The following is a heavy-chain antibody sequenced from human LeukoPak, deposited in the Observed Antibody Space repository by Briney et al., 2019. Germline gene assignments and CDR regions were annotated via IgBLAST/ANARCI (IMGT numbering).Heavy chain of an antibody. Sequence: GGSLRLSCAASGFTLSSYSMNWVRQAPGKGLEWVSSISSSSSYIYYADSVKGRFTISRDNAKNSLYLQMNSLRAEDTAVYYCARERELAFDYWGQGTLVTVSS. D-gene: IGHD1-1*01. V-gene: IGHV3-21*01. CDR3: ARERELAFDY. CDR1: GFTLSSYS. J-gene: IGHJ4*02. CDR2: ISSSSSYI.